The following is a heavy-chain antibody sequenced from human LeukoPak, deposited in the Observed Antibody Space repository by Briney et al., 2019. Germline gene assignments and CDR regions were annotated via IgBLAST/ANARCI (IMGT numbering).Heavy chain of an antibody. CDR1: GYTFTSYD. J-gene: IGHJ4*02. CDR2: MNPNSGNT. Sequence: ASVKVSCKASGYTFTSYDINWVRQATGQGLEWMGWMNPNSGNTGYAQKFQGRVTMTRNTSISTAYMELSSLRSEDTAAYYCARTSMVVAATPFGYWGQGTLVTVSS. D-gene: IGHD2-15*01. CDR3: ARTSMVVAATPFGY. V-gene: IGHV1-8*01.